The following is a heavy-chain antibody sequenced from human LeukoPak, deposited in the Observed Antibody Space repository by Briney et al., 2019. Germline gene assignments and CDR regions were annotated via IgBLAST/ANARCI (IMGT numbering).Heavy chain of an antibody. CDR2: IYYSGST. J-gene: IGHJ4*02. CDR1: GGSISSSSYY. Sequence: PSETLSLTCTVSGGSISSSSYYWGWIRQPPGKGLEWIGSIYYSGSTYYNPSLKSRVTISVDTSKNQFSLKLSSVTAADTAVYYCARERALYSPVDYWGQGTLVTVSS. CDR3: ARERALYSPVDY. V-gene: IGHV4-39*07. D-gene: IGHD2-15*01.